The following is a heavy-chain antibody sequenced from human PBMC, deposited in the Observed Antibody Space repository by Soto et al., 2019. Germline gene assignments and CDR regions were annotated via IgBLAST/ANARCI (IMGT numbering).Heavy chain of an antibody. Sequence: SETLSLTCAVYGGSFSGYYWSWIRQPPGKGLEWIGEINHSGSTNYNPSPKSRVTISVDTSKNQFSLKLSSVTAADTAVYYCARGGNYDFWSGSLGWFDPWGQGTLVTVSS. J-gene: IGHJ5*02. CDR3: ARGGNYDFWSGSLGWFDP. D-gene: IGHD3-3*01. CDR2: INHSGST. CDR1: GGSFSGYY. V-gene: IGHV4-34*01.